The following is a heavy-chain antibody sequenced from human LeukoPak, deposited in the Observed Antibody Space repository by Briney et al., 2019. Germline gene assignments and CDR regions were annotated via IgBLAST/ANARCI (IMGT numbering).Heavy chain of an antibody. V-gene: IGHV1-69*05. CDR1: GGTFSSYA. CDR3: ARATRGGDQPSFDY. Sequence: SVKVSCKASGGTFSSYAISWVRQAPGQGLEWMGRIIPIFGTANYAQKFQGRVTITTDESTSTAYMELRSLRSEDTAVYYCARATRGGDQPSFDYWGQGTLVTVSS. D-gene: IGHD2-21*02. J-gene: IGHJ4*02. CDR2: IIPIFGTA.